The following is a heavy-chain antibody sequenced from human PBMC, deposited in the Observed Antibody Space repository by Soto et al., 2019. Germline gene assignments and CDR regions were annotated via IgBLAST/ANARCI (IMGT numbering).Heavy chain of an antibody. Sequence: GGSLRLSCAASGFTFSSYSINWVRQAPGKGLEWVSSISSSSSYIYYADSVKGRFTISRDNAKNSLYLQMNSLRAEDTAVYYCARARSPIAARILGYWGQGTLVTVSS. CDR2: ISSSSSYI. J-gene: IGHJ4*02. D-gene: IGHD6-6*01. CDR1: GFTFSSYS. V-gene: IGHV3-21*01. CDR3: ARARSPIAARILGY.